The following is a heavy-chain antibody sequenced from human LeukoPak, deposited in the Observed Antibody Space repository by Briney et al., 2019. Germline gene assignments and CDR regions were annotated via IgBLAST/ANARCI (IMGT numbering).Heavy chain of an antibody. Sequence: PSETLSLTCTVSGGSISSYYWSWIRQPPGKGLEWIGYIYYSGSTNYNPSLKSRVTISVDTSKNQFSLKLSSVTAADTAVYYCARVLMVRGVIIKGFDYWGQGTLVTVSS. D-gene: IGHD3-10*01. J-gene: IGHJ4*02. CDR1: GGSISSYY. V-gene: IGHV4-59*01. CDR2: IYYSGST. CDR3: ARVLMVRGVIIKGFDY.